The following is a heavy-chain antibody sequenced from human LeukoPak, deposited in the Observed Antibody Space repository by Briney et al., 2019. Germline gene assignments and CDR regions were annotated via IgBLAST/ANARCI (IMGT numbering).Heavy chain of an antibody. J-gene: IGHJ4*02. D-gene: IGHD6-19*01. Sequence: GGSLRLSCAASGFTVTSKYMSWVRQAPGKGLEWVSIIYSGGSTYYADSVKGRFTISRDNSKNTVSLQMNSLRAEDTAVYYCARFNSGWYAPYFDYWGQGTLVTVSS. CDR2: IYSGGST. CDR3: ARFNSGWYAPYFDY. V-gene: IGHV3-53*01. CDR1: GFTVTSKY.